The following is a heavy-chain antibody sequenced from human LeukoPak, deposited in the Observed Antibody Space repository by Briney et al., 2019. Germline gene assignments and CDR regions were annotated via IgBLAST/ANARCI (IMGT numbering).Heavy chain of an antibody. V-gene: IGHV4-59*01. CDR2: IHYNGGT. J-gene: IGHJ6*03. Sequence: SETLPLTCTVSGASISNYYWSWIRQPPGQGLEWIGYIHYNGGTNYNPSLTSRVTVSLDTSKNQFSLSLSSVSAADTATYYCARAPYYYYMDVWGKGTTVTVSS. CDR3: ARAPYYYYMDV. CDR1: GASISNYY.